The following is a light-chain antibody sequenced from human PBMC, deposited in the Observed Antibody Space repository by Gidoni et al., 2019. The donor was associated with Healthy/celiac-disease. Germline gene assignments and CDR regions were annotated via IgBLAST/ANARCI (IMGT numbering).Light chain of an antibody. CDR1: SSDVGGYNY. J-gene: IGLJ1*01. V-gene: IGLV2-14*03. CDR3: SSYTSSSLYV. Sequence: QSALTPPASVSVSPGQSITISCPGTSSDVGGYNYVSWYQQQTGNAPKLMIYYFSHRRSGGANRVSVYKSGNTASLTISGLQAEDEADYYGSSYTSSSLYVFGTGTKVTVL. CDR2: YFS.